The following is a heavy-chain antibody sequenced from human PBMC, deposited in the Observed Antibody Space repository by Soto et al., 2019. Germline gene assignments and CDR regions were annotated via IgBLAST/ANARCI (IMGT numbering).Heavy chain of an antibody. V-gene: IGHV3-23*01. CDR2: ISGGGDAT. Sequence: EVQLLESGGGLVQPGGSLRLSCAASGFTCGNYAFSWVRQAPGKGLEWVSVISGGGDATYYPDSVKGRFTTSRDNSKNTVYLQMNSLRAEDTAVYYCAKKSLGSITLPAFYYVDYWGQGTLVTVSS. CDR3: AKKSLGSITLPAFYYVDY. D-gene: IGHD7-27*01. CDR1: GFTCGNYA. J-gene: IGHJ4*01.